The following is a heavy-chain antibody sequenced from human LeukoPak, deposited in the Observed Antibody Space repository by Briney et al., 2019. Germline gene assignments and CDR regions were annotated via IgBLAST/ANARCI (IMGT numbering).Heavy chain of an antibody. V-gene: IGHV4-39*01. J-gene: IGHJ5*02. CDR2: TYYSGST. CDR1: GCSISSSSYY. Sequence: SETLSLTCTVSGCSISSSSYYWGWIRPPPGKGLVWIGSTYYSGSTYYNPSLRRRVTLSVDSSKNQFSLKLSSGTAADTAVYYCARNLGAVAGTRWFDPWGQGTLVTVSS. D-gene: IGHD6-19*01. CDR3: ARNLGAVAGTRWFDP.